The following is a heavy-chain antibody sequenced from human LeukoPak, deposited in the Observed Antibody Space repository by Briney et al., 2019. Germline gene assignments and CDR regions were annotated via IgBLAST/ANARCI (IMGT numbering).Heavy chain of an antibody. Sequence: GASVKVSCKASGYNFTTYDINWVRQAAGQGLEWMGWMNPYSGNKGYAQKFQGRVSMTSDTSISTAFMELTSLTSDDTAVYYCARSPRGSTWGIEAFAFWGQGTLVSVSS. CDR3: ARSPRGSTWGIEAFAF. D-gene: IGHD6-13*01. V-gene: IGHV1-8*01. CDR1: GYNFTTYD. CDR2: MNPYSGNK. J-gene: IGHJ4*02.